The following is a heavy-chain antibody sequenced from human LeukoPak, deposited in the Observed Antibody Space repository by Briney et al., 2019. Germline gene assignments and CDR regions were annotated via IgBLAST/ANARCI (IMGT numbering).Heavy chain of an antibody. CDR2: IYSGGST. D-gene: IGHD2-21*02. CDR1: GFTVSSNY. Sequence: GGSLRLSCAASGFTVSSNYMSWVRQAPGKGLGWVSVIYSGGSTYYADSVKGRFTISRDNSKNTLYLQMNSLRAEDTAVYYCAKMSRLTADRLAWGQGTLVTVSS. J-gene: IGHJ4*02. V-gene: IGHV3-53*01. CDR3: AKMSRLTADRLA.